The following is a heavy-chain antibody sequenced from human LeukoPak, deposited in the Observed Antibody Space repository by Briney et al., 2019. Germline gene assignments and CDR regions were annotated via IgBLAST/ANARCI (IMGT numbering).Heavy chain of an antibody. Sequence: GASVKVSCKASGYTFTSYYMHWVRQAPGQGLEWMGIINPSGGSTSYAQKFQGRVTMTRDMSTSTVYMELSSLRSEDTAVYYCARGDLGYYYDRSGPIDYWGQGNLVTVSS. V-gene: IGHV1-46*01. CDR3: ARGDLGYYYDRSGPIDY. J-gene: IGHJ4*02. CDR2: INPSGGST. CDR1: GYTFTSYY. D-gene: IGHD3-22*01.